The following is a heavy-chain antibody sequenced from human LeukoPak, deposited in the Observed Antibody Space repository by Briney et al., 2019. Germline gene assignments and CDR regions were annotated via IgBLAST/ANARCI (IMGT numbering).Heavy chain of an antibody. J-gene: IGHJ6*03. D-gene: IGHD2-2*02. CDR3: AKGGVVVPAAIAFLWNYYYYMDV. V-gene: IGHV3-23*01. Sequence: PGGSLRLSCAASGFTFSSYAMSWVRQAPGKGLGWVSAISGSGGSTYYADSVKGRFTISRDNSKNTLYLQMNSLRAEDTAVYCCAKGGVVVPAAIAFLWNYYYYMDVWGKGTTVTVSS. CDR1: GFTFSSYA. CDR2: ISGSGGST.